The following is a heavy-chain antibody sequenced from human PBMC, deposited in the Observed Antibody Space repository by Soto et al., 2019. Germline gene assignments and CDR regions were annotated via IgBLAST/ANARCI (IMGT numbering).Heavy chain of an antibody. D-gene: IGHD2-2*01. J-gene: IGHJ6*02. CDR1: GFSFSTYR. CDR2: ISSTSSTI. CDR3: APPAYYGMDV. Sequence: PGGSLRLSCAASGFSFSTYRSNWVRQAPGKGLEWVAYISSTSSTIDYADSVKGRFTISRDNAKNSLYLQMNSLSDEDTAVYYCAPPAYYGMDVWGQGTTVTVSS. V-gene: IGHV3-48*02.